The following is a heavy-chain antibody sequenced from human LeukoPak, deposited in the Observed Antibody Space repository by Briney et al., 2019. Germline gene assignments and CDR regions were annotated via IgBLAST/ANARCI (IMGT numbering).Heavy chain of an antibody. CDR3: ARKYSYGPQEY. V-gene: IGHV4-34*01. D-gene: IGHD5-18*01. CDR2: INHSGST. Sequence: PSETLSLTCAVYGGSFSGYYWSWIRQPPGKGLEWIGEINHSGSTNYNPSLKSRVTISVDTSKNQFSLKLSPVTAADTAVYYCARKYSYGPQEYWGQGTLVTVSS. CDR1: GGSFSGYY. J-gene: IGHJ4*02.